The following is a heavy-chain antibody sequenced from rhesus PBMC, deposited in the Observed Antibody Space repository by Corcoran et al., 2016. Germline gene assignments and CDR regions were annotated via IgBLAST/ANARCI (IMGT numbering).Heavy chain of an antibody. Sequence: QVQLQESGPGLVKPSATLSLTCAVSGGSISASYYWRWIRQPPGRGLEWIGYIYGSGGSTNYNPTRKSRVTISTDTSKNQFSLKLSSVTAADTAVYYCARGDYNIWTGYSLYGLDSWGQGVVVTVSS. CDR3: ARGDYNIWTGYSLYGLDS. CDR1: GGSISASYY. J-gene: IGHJ6*01. D-gene: IGHD3-3*01. V-gene: IGHV4-106*01. CDR2: IYGSGGST.